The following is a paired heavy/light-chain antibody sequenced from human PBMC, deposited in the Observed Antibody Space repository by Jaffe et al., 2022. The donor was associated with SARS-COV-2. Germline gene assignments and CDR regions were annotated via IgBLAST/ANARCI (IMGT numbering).Heavy chain of an antibody. Sequence: EVQLVESGGGLVQPGGSLRLSCAASGFTFRNYWMSWVRQAPGKGLEWVASIKEDGSQKYYVDSVKGRFTISKDNDKNSLFLQMNSLRADDTALYYCANVDGIVGTPSWGQGTLVTVSS. CDR3: ANVDGIVGTPS. J-gene: IGHJ5*02. V-gene: IGHV3-7*01. D-gene: IGHD1-26*01. CDR1: GFTFRNYW. CDR2: IKEDGSQK.
Light chain of an antibody. V-gene: IGLV10-54*04. CDR3: SAWDTSLNVWA. J-gene: IGLJ3*02. CDR1: NNNVGNQG. CDR2: RNN. Sequence: QAGLTQPPSVSKGLRQTATLTCTGNNNNVGNQGTVWLQQHQGHPPKLLSYRNNKRPSGISERFSASSSGNTASLTITGLQPEDEADYYCSAWDTSLNVWAFGGGTKLTVL.